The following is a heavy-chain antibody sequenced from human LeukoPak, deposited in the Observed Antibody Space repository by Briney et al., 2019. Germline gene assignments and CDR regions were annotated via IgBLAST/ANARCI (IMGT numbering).Heavy chain of an antibody. CDR2: INHSGST. J-gene: IGHJ4*02. Sequence: SETLSLTCAVYGGSFSGYYWSWIRQPPGKGLEWIGEINHSGSTNYNPSLKSRVTISVDTSKNQFSLKLSSVTAADTAVYYCARAPYDRRFHYFDYWGQGTLVTVPS. CDR3: ARAPYDRRFHYFDY. CDR1: GGSFSGYY. V-gene: IGHV4-34*01. D-gene: IGHD3-22*01.